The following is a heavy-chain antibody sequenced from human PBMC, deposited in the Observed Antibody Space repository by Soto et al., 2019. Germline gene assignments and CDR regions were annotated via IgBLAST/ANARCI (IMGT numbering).Heavy chain of an antibody. D-gene: IGHD2-2*01. CDR2: LNPDGSQW. J-gene: IGHJ4*02. CDR3: ARDPAFGALDY. Sequence: PGVSLRLSCAVSGLRLSSHVMSWVRPAPGRGLEWVAELNPDGSQWYYVDSVKGRFTISRDNAEDSLYLQMDSLRVEDTAVYFCARDPAFGALDYSGQGTLVTVST. V-gene: IGHV3-7*01. CDR1: GLRLSSHV.